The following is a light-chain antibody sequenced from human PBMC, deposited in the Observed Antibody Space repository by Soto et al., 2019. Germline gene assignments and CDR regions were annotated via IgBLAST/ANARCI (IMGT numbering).Light chain of an antibody. V-gene: IGKV1-6*01. CDR3: LQDNNYPWT. Sequence: AIQMTQSPSSLSASVRDRVTISCRASQAIRNDLGWYQQKPGKAPNLLIYGASSLESGVPSRFSGSGSGTDFTLTISSLQPEDFATYYCLQDNNYPWTFGQGTKVEI. CDR2: GAS. CDR1: QAIRND. J-gene: IGKJ1*01.